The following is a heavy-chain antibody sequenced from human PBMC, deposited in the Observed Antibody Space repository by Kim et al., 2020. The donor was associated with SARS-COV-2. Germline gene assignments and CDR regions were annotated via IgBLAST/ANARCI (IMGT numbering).Heavy chain of an antibody. CDR1: SGSINSYY. V-gene: IGHV4-59*01. J-gene: IGHJ4*02. CDR2: IYYTGST. Sequence: SETLSLTCTVSSGSINSYYWNWIRQPPGKGLEWIGYIYYTGSTNYNPSLNSRVTISVDTSKNQFSLRLNSVTAADTAVYYCAGHVVRGVVTPRLDYWGQGTLVTVSS. D-gene: IGHD3-10*01. CDR3: AGHVVRGVVTPRLDY.